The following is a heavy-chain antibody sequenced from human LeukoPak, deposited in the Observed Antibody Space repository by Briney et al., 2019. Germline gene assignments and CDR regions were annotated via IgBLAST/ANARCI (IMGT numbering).Heavy chain of an antibody. CDR3: AKVSYVGSDDYYVGKYYFDY. Sequence: GGSLRLSCAYTFSNHAMSWVRQAPGKGLEWGAGISGRGGFTYYADPVKGRFTISIDSSKHTPHLQLNSLTAEDAAVYYCAKVSYVGSDDYYVGKYYFDYWGQGTLVTVSS. V-gene: IGHV3-23*01. J-gene: IGHJ4*02. D-gene: IGHD3-22*01. CDR2: ISGRGGFT. CDR1: TFSNHA.